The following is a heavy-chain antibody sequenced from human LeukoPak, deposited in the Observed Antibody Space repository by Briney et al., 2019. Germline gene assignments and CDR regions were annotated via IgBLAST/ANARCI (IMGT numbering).Heavy chain of an antibody. V-gene: IGHV3-66*01. J-gene: IGHJ4*02. D-gene: IGHD4-17*01. CDR2: IYSGGNT. CDR3: ASGVTTAYYFDY. Sequence: GSLRLSCAASGFTVTSNYIRWVRQAPGRGLEWVSVIYSGGNTYYADSVKGRFTISRDNSKNTLFLQMNSLRAEDTAVYYCASGVTTAYYFDYWGQGTLVTVSS. CDR1: GFTVTSNY.